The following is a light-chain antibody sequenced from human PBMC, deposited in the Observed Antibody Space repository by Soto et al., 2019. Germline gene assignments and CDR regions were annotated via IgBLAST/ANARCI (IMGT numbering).Light chain of an antibody. CDR2: EVS. J-gene: IGLJ2*01. CDR1: SSDVGGYNY. CDR3: ASYARGSTLVV. Sequence: QSALTQPASVSGSPGQSITISCTGTSSDVGGYNYVSWYQQHPGKAPKLLIYEVSNRPSGVSSRFSGSKSGDTASLTISGLQAEDEADYYCASYARGSTLVVFGGGTKLTVL. V-gene: IGLV2-14*01.